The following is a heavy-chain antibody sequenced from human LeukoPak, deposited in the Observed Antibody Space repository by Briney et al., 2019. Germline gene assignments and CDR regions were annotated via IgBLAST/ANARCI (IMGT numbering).Heavy chain of an antibody. CDR3: ARLGSGSNY. D-gene: IGHD3-10*01. V-gene: IGHV6-1*01. CDR1: GDGVSINSAA. CDR2: TYYRWKWYT. Sequence: SQTLSLTCAVSGDGVSINSAAWIWIRQSPSRGLEWLGGTYYRWKWYTEYAVSVKSRITINPDTSKNQFSLQLSSVNPEDTAVYYRARLGSGSNYWGQGTLVTVSS. J-gene: IGHJ4*02.